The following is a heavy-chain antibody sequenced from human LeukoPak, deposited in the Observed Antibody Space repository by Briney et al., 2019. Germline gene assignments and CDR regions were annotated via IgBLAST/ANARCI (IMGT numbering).Heavy chain of an antibody. CDR3: ARSGPPWGLDL. CDR2: IKEDGTEI. V-gene: IGHV3-7*01. Sequence: GGSLRLSCAASGFTLSTHWMTWVRQAPRKGLEWVANIKEDGTEIYYVDSVEGRFTVSRDNADNSLHLQMNSLRLEDTALYYCARSGPPWGLDLWGQGTPVTVSS. CDR1: GFTLSTHW. D-gene: IGHD2-21*01. J-gene: IGHJ4*02.